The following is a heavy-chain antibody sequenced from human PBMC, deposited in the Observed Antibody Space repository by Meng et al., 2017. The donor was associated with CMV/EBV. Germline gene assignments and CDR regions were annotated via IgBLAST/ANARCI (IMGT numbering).Heavy chain of an antibody. Sequence: GESLKISCAVSGFTFSSYAMSWVRQAPGKGLEWVSGISGDGGSTYHADSVKGRFTISRDNSKNTLYLQMNSLRAEDTAVYYCAKGYGLVLSWELLGGPFDYWGQGSLVTVSS. D-gene: IGHD1-26*01. CDR2: ISGDGGST. J-gene: IGHJ4*02. CDR1: GFTFSSYA. V-gene: IGHV3-23*01. CDR3: AKGYGLVLSWELLGGPFDY.